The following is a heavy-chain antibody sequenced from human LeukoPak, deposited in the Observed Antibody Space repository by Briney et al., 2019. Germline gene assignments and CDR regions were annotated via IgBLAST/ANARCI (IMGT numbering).Heavy chain of an antibody. D-gene: IGHD1-26*01. V-gene: IGHV4-39*07. Sequence: SETLSLTCTVSGGSVSDINYFWGWIRQPPGKGLEWIGSIYYSGDTYYNPSLKSRVTISVDTSKNQFSLKLSSVTAADTAVYYCARDSYGSYFYWGQGTLVTVSS. CDR2: IYYSGDT. CDR3: ARDSYGSYFY. CDR1: GGSVSDINYF. J-gene: IGHJ4*02.